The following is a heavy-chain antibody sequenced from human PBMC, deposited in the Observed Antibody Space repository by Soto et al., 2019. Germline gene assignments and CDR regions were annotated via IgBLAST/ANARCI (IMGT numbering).Heavy chain of an antibody. Sequence: GGSLRLSSVASGFNFNNAWMNWVRQGPGRGLERVGRSKSRADDETTDYAAAVKGRFTISRDDSKNTQYLQMNSLKTEDTAVYYCTTDPAFGVVIHTGEYYGMDVWGQGTTVTVSS. J-gene: IGHJ6*02. V-gene: IGHV3-15*07. CDR1: GFNFNNAW. CDR3: TTDPAFGVVIHTGEYYGMDV. D-gene: IGHD3-3*01. CDR2: SKSRADDETT.